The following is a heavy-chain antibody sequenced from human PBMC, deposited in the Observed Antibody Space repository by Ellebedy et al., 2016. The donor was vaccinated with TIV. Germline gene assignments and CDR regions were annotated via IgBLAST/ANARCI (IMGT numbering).Heavy chain of an antibody. J-gene: IGHJ3*02. D-gene: IGHD4-23*01. CDR1: GFTFSSYW. CDR3: VTRHNGGFDI. V-gene: IGHV3-7*03. Sequence: GESLKISCAASGFTFSSYWMSWVRQAPGKGLEWVANIKQDGSEKYYVDSVKGRFTISRDSSKKTLFLQMTSLGAEDTAVYYCVTRHNGGFDIWGQGTMVTVSS. CDR2: IKQDGSEK.